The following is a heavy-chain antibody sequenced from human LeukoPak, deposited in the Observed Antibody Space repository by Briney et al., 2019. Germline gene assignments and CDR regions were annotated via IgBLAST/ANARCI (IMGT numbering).Heavy chain of an antibody. V-gene: IGHV1-2*02. J-gene: IGHJ4*02. CDR1: GYTFTSYG. CDR3: ARDRPPLGPATTMLAY. Sequence: GASVKVSCKASGYTFTSYGISWVRQAPGQGLEWMGWINPNNGGTNYAQKFQGRVTMTRDTSINTAYMELSRLRYDDTAVYYCARDRPPLGPATTMLAYWGQGTLVTVSS. CDR2: INPNNGGT. D-gene: IGHD1-26*01.